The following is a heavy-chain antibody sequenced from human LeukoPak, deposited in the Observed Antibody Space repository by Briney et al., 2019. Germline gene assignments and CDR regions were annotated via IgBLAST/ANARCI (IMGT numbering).Heavy chain of an antibody. J-gene: IGHJ6*02. CDR3: ARDGVGYGDYGVYYYYYGMDV. V-gene: IGHV3-33*01. CDR2: IWYDGSNT. D-gene: IGHD4-17*01. CDR1: GFTFSSYG. Sequence: GGSLRLSCAASGFTFSSYGMHWVRQAPGKGLEWVAAIWYDGSNTYYADSVKGRFTISRDNSKNTLYLQMNSLRAEDTAVYYCARDGVGYGDYGVYYYYYGMDVWGQGTTVTVSS.